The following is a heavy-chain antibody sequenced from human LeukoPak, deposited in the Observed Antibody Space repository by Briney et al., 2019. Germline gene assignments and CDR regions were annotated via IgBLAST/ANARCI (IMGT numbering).Heavy chain of an antibody. CDR3: AVPYGDYSFGY. J-gene: IGHJ4*02. CDR1: GFTFSSYS. V-gene: IGHV3-21*01. Sequence: GGSLRLSCAASGFTFSSYSMNWVRQAPGKGLEWVSSISSSSYIYYADSVKGRFTISRDNAKNSLYLQMNSLRAEDTAVYYCAVPYGDYSFGYWGQGTLVTVSS. D-gene: IGHD4-17*01. CDR2: ISSSSYI.